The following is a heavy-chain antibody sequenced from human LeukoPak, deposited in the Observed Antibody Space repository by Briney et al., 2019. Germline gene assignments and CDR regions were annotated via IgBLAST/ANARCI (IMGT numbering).Heavy chain of an antibody. CDR1: GFTFIRYA. CDR3: AKEKTYDFWSGFCPFDY. D-gene: IGHD3-3*01. V-gene: IGHV3-23*01. CDR2: ISDSGGST. J-gene: IGHJ4*02. Sequence: GGSLRLSCADSGFTFIRYAMSWVRQAPGKGLEWVSGISDSGGSTYYADSVKGRFTISRDNSKKTLYLQMNSLRAEDTAVYYCAKEKTYDFWSGFCPFDYWGQGTLVTVSS.